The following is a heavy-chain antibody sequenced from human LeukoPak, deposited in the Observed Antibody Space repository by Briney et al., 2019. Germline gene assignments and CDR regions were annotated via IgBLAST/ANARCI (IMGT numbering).Heavy chain of an antibody. J-gene: IGHJ1*01. CDR2: ISTSGSTI. Sequence: PGGSLRLSCTGSEFSVSAYEMNWVRQAPGKGLEWISYISTSGSTIQYADSVKGRFTISRDNARNSLFLQMNSLTVEDTAVYYCARSLSGYDPLSAFWGQGTLVTVSS. D-gene: IGHD5-12*01. CDR3: ARSLSGYDPLSAF. CDR1: EFSVSAYE. V-gene: IGHV3-48*03.